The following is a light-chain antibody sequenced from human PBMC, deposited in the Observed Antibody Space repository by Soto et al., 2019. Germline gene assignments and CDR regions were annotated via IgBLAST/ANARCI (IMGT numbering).Light chain of an antibody. CDR1: QSVSSY. CDR2: DAS. CDR3: QQRINWPIT. J-gene: IGKJ5*01. Sequence: EIVLTQSPATLSLSPGERATLSCRASQSVSSYLAWYQQKPGQAPSLLIYDASNRATGRPARFSGSGSGTDFTLTISSLEPEDFAVYYCQQRINWPITFGQGTRLEIK. V-gene: IGKV3-11*01.